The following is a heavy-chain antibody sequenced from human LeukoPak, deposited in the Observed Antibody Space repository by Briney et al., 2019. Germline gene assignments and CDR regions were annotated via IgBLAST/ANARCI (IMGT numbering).Heavy chain of an antibody. Sequence: GGSLRLSCTASGFTFNKHAMKWGSQAPGRGVEWVSSISGSGNNTKYADSLKGRYTISRDNSKNTLFLQMSSLTAEDTAIYYCAQSWAPLPLYFDHWGQGSLVTVSS. CDR2: ISGSGNNT. D-gene: IGHD1-26*01. CDR3: AQSWAPLPLYFDH. V-gene: IGHV3-23*01. CDR1: GFTFNKHA. J-gene: IGHJ4*02.